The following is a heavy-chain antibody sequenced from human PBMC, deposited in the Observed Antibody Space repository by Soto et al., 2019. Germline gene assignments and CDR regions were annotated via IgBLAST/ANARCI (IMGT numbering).Heavy chain of an antibody. Sequence: PSETLSLTCTVSSAPVSSSTYTWGWIRQRPGKGLEWIGSIYYSGSTYYNPSLNSRVTVSVDTSKNQFSLKVTSVTAADTAVYYCARLHGYCTSSSCHGHYAMDVWGQGTTVTVSS. J-gene: IGHJ6*02. CDR1: SAPVSSSTYT. CDR2: IYYSGST. V-gene: IGHV4-39*01. D-gene: IGHD2-2*01. CDR3: ARLHGYCTSSSCHGHYAMDV.